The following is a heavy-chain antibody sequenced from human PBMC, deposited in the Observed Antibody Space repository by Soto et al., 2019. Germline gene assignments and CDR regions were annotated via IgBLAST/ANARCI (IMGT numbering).Heavy chain of an antibody. CDR1: GFTFSSYG. D-gene: IGHD5-12*01. V-gene: IGHV3-30*18. CDR3: AKDSRLRFYGMDV. Sequence: PGGSLRLSCAASGFTFSSYGMHWFRQAPGKGLEWVAVISYDGSNKYYADSVMGRFTITRDNSKNTLYLQMNSLRAEETAVYYCAKDSRLRFYGMDVWGQGTTVTVSS. J-gene: IGHJ6*02. CDR2: ISYDGSNK.